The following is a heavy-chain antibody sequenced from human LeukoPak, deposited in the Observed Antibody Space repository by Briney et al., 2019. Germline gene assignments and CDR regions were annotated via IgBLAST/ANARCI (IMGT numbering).Heavy chain of an antibody. Sequence: GASVKVSCKASGGTFSSYAISWVRQAPGQGLEWMGRIIPILGIANYAQKFQGRATITADKSTSTAYMELSSLRSEDTAVYYCARHLYNLSSYYYYGMDVWGQGTTVTVSS. V-gene: IGHV1-69*04. CDR2: IIPILGIA. CDR1: GGTFSSYA. CDR3: ARHLYNLSSYYYYGMDV. J-gene: IGHJ6*02. D-gene: IGHD1-14*01.